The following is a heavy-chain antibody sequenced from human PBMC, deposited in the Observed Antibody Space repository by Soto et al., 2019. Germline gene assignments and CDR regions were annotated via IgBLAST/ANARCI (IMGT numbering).Heavy chain of an antibody. Sequence: SVKVAFKASGYSFTNYGLSWVRHAPGQGPEWMGWISAHNGDTKYAQKVQGRFTMTTDTSTSTAYMELRSLRSDDTAVYYCARAGGVLYYYDKGVAFDIWGQGTMVTVSS. CDR2: ISAHNGDT. CDR3: ARAGGVLYYYDKGVAFDI. J-gene: IGHJ3*02. V-gene: IGHV1-18*01. CDR1: GYSFTNYG. D-gene: IGHD3-22*01.